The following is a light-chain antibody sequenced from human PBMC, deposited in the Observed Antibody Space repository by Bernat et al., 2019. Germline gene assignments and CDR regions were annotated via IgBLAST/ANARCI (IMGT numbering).Light chain of an antibody. V-gene: IGKV3-11*01. CDR2: DIS. CDR3: QQRYTWPQT. CDR1: QSVSNS. J-gene: IGKJ1*01. Sequence: EIVLTQSPATLSLSPGEGATLSCWASQSVSNSLAWYQQIPGQAPRLLIYDISNRAAGIPTRFSGSGSGTDFTLTISSLEPEDFAVYYCQQRYTWPQTFGQETKVEI.